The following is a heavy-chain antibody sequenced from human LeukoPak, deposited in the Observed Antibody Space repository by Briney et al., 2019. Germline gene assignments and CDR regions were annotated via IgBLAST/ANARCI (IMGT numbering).Heavy chain of an antibody. CDR2: IYYSGST. CDR1: GGSISSSSYY. CDR3: ARDPVTATPDFDY. V-gene: IGHV4-39*07. Sequence: PSETLSLTCTVSGGSISSSSYYWGWIRQPPGKGLEWIGSIYYSGSTYYNPSLKSRVTISVDTSKNQFSLKLSSVTAADTAVYYCARDPVTATPDFDYWGQGTLVTVSS. D-gene: IGHD2-21*02. J-gene: IGHJ4*02.